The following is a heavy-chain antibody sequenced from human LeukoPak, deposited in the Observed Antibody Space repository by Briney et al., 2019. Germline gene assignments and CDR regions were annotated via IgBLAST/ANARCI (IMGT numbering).Heavy chain of an antibody. D-gene: IGHD3-10*01. CDR3: AKAATYFYGSVTYDWFES. V-gene: IGHV3-74*01. J-gene: IGHJ5*01. CDR2: IESNGLT. Sequence: GGSLRLSCEASGVTFSSYWMHWVRQIPGKGLMWVSRIESNGLTLYADSVRDRFTISRDNGKNTIYLQMNSLRVDDTSIYYCAKAATYFYGSVTYDWFESWGQGTLVSVSS. CDR1: GVTFSSYW.